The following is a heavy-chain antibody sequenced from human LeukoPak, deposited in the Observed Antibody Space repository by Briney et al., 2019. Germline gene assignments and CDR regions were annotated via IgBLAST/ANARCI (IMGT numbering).Heavy chain of an antibody. D-gene: IGHD6-13*01. J-gene: IGHJ4*02. V-gene: IGHV5-51*01. CDR2: IYPGDSDT. CDR3: AIHYSSSWILFDY. CDR1: GYSFTSYW. Sequence: GESLKISCKGSGYSFTSYWIGWVRQMPGKGLEWMGLIYPGDSDTRYSPSFQGQVTISADKSITTAYLQWSSLKASDTAMYYCAIHYSSSWILFDYWGQGTLVTVSS.